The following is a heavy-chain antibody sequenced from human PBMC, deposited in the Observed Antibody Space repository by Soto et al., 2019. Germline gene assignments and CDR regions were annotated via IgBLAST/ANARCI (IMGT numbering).Heavy chain of an antibody. V-gene: IGHV4-39*01. D-gene: IGHD2-15*01. CDR1: GGSISSSSYY. Sequence: PSETLSLTCTVSGGSISSSSYYWGWIRQPPGKGLEWIGSIYYTGSTYYNPSLKSRVTISVDTSKNQFSLKLSSVTATDTAVYYCARHLTYCSAGFCHSDFPHYLLAFCGQGTTVTVSS. CDR2: IYYTGST. J-gene: IGHJ6*02. CDR3: ARHLTYCSAGFCHSDFPHYLLAF.